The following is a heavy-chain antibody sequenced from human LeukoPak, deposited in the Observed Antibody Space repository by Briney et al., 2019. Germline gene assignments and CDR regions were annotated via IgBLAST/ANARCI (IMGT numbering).Heavy chain of an antibody. V-gene: IGHV3-23*01. CDR3: AKGGPRHSYGMDV. J-gene: IGHJ6*02. Sequence: SGGSLRLSCAASGFTFSNYAMSWVRQAPGKGLEWVSGISYSGSSTYYADSVKGRFTISRDNSKNTLYLQMNSLRAEDTALYYCAKGGPRHSYGMDVWGQGTTVTVSS. CDR2: ISYSGSST. CDR1: GFTFSNYA.